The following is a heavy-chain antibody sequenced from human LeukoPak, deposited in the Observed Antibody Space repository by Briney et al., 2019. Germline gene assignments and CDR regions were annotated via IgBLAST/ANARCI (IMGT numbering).Heavy chain of an antibody. Sequence: GGSLRLSCAASGFTFSGHWVSWVRQAPGKGLEWVANINQGGSDKYYVDSVKGRFTVSRDNANNLLYLQMNSLRGEDTAVYYCTRDRSRAEDDWGQGTLVTVSS. J-gene: IGHJ4*02. CDR2: INQGGSDK. D-gene: IGHD1-14*01. CDR1: GFTFSGHW. V-gene: IGHV3-7*01. CDR3: TRDRSRAEDD.